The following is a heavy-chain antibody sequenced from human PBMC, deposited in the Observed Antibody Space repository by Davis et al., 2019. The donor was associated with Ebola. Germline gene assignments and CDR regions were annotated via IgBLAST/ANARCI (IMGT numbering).Heavy chain of an antibody. J-gene: IGHJ4*02. CDR2: INSGSSII. D-gene: IGHD3-3*01. Sequence: GGSLRLSCAASGFSFSSYSMNWVRQAPGKGLEWVSYINSGSSIIYYAESVKGRFTISRDNAKNSLYLQMNSLRAEDTAVYYCARDSFVILEWSEYYFDYWGQGTLVTVSS. V-gene: IGHV3-48*01. CDR1: GFSFSSYS. CDR3: ARDSFVILEWSEYYFDY.